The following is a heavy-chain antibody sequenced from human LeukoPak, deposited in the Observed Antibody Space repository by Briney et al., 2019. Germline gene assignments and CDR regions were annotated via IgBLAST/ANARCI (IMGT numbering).Heavy chain of an antibody. D-gene: IGHD3-10*01. V-gene: IGHV4-59*08. CDR3: ASGIGPSSTYYYGSGSYSDAFDI. CDR1: GGSISSYY. CDR2: IYYSGGT. Sequence: PSETLSLTCTVSGGSISSYYWSWIRQPPGKGLEWIGYIYYSGGTNYNPSLKSRVTISVDTSKNQFSLKLSSVTAADTAVYYCASGIGPSSTYYYGSGSYSDAFDIWGQGTMVTVSS. J-gene: IGHJ3*02.